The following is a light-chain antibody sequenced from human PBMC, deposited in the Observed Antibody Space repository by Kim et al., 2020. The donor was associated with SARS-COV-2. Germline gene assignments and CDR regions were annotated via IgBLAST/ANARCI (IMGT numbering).Light chain of an antibody. V-gene: IGLV3-9*01. J-gene: IGLJ2*01. CDR1: SIGSKN. Sequence: VALGQTARITCGGTSIGSKNVHWYQQKPGQAPVLVIYRDSNRPSGIPERFSGSNSGNTATLTISRAQAGDEADYYCQVWDSSTGVVFGGGTQLTVL. CDR3: QVWDSSTGVV. CDR2: RDS.